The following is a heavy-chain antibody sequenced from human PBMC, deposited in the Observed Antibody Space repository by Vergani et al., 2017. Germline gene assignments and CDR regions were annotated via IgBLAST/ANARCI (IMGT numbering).Heavy chain of an antibody. V-gene: IGHV1-18*01. J-gene: IGHJ4*02. Sequence: QVQLVQSGVEVKKPGASVKVSCKTSGYSFTNYGISWVRQAPGQGLEWMGWINTDNGYTKYAQKFQGRVTMTTDTSTCTAYMELRSLRSDDTAVYYCARVFHYYDTSGYPSMHYYFDYWGQGTLFTVSS. D-gene: IGHD3-22*01. CDR2: INTDNGYT. CDR1: GYSFTNYG. CDR3: ARVFHYYDTSGYPSMHYYFDY.